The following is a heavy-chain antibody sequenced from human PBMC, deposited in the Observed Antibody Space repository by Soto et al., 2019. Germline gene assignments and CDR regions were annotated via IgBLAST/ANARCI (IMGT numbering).Heavy chain of an antibody. Sequence: GGSLRLSCEASGFIFSIYAMSWVRQAPGKGLEWVSAISGSGGSTYYADSVKGRFTISRDNSKNTLYLQMNSLRAEDTAVYYCANAPYSYGYFVSYWGQGTLVTVSS. CDR1: GFIFSIYA. D-gene: IGHD5-18*01. CDR3: ANAPYSYGYFVSY. CDR2: ISGSGGST. V-gene: IGHV3-23*01. J-gene: IGHJ4*02.